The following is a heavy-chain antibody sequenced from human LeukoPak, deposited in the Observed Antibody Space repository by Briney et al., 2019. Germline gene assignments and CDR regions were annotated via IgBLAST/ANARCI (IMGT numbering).Heavy chain of an antibody. CDR1: GGSLSSSSYY. Sequence: SETLSLTCTVSGGSLSSSSYYWGWLRQPPGKGLEWFGSIYYSGSTYYNPSLKSRVTISVDTSKNQFSLKLSSVTAADTAVYYCARVDQGNSLAFDIWGQGTMVTVSS. CDR2: IYYSGST. J-gene: IGHJ3*02. V-gene: IGHV4-39*07. CDR3: ARVDQGNSLAFDI. D-gene: IGHD4-23*01.